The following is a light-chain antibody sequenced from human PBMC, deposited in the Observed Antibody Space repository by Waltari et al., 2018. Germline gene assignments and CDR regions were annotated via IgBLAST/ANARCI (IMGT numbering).Light chain of an antibody. J-gene: IGLJ2*01. CDR3: YAAADNNLGV. Sequence: SFALTQTSSLSVSPGQTVRISCSGSVLANKYARWFQQKPGQAPVLIIFRDTERPSGIPERFSGSSSGTTATLIIRGAQVEDEGDYYCYAAADNNLGVFGGGTKVTVL. CDR2: RDT. V-gene: IGLV3-27*01. CDR1: VLANKY.